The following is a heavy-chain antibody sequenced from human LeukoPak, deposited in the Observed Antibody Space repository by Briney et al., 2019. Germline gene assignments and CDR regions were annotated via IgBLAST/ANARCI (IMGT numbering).Heavy chain of an antibody. CDR2: VYTNERT. CDR1: GDSLTNFY. D-gene: IGHD1-26*01. Sequence: PSETLSLTCTVSGDSLTNFYWSWIRQPAGKGLEWIGRVYTNERTKYNPSLKSRLTMPVDTSSNQVFLRLTSVSAADTAVYYCASGSYYFDFWGQGTLVTVSS. V-gene: IGHV4-4*07. J-gene: IGHJ4*02. CDR3: ASGSYYFDF.